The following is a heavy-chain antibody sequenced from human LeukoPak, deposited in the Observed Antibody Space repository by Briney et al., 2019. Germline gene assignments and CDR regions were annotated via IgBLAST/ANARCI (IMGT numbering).Heavy chain of an antibody. Sequence: PGGSLRLSRAASGFTFSSYEMNWVRQAPGKGLEWVSYISSSGSTIYYADSVKGRFTISRDNAKNSLYLQMNSLRAEDTAVYYCARDLRYDFWSGYLNWFDPWGQGTLVTVSS. V-gene: IGHV3-48*03. CDR2: ISSSGSTI. CDR1: GFTFSSYE. J-gene: IGHJ5*02. D-gene: IGHD3-3*01. CDR3: ARDLRYDFWSGYLNWFDP.